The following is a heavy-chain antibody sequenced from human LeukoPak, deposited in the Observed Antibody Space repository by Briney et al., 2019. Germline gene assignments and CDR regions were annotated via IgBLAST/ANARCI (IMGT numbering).Heavy chain of an antibody. J-gene: IGHJ4*02. Sequence: PGGSLRLSCAASGFTFSSYAMSWVRQAPGKGLEWVAVIYTDGDTYYAESVEGRFTISRQNSKNTLYLQMNSLRSDDTAIYYCARDRPGGGKLDFDYWGQGTLVTVSS. CDR3: ARDRPGGGKLDFDY. CDR1: GFTFSSYA. CDR2: IYTDGDT. D-gene: IGHD1-1*01. V-gene: IGHV3-53*04.